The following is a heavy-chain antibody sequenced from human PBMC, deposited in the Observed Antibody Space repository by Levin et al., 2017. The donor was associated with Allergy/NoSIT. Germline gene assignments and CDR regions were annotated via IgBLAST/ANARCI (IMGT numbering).Heavy chain of an antibody. V-gene: IGHV3-23*01. D-gene: IGHD6-19*01. CDR3: ARSPAPNSSGWYLDY. J-gene: IGHJ4*02. CDR1: GFTFSSYA. Sequence: GGSLRLSCAASGFTFSSYAMSWVRQAPGKGLEWVSAISGSGGSTYYADSVKGRFTISRDNSKNTLYLQMNSLRAEDTAVYYCARSPAPNSSGWYLDYWGQGTLVTVSS. CDR2: ISGSGGST.